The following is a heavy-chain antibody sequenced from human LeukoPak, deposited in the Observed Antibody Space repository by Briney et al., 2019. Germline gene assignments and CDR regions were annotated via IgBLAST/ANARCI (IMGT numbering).Heavy chain of an antibody. CDR1: RFTFSTYA. CDR2: ISNDGTNE. J-gene: IGHJ1*01. Sequence: PGRSLRLSCAASRFTFSTYAMHWVRQAPGKGLEWVAGISNDGTNEDHADSVKGRFTIPRDNSKNTLYLQMNSLRAEDTAIYYCARDRIAVAGMGAFQHWGQGTLVTVSS. V-gene: IGHV3-30-3*01. CDR3: ARDRIAVAGMGAFQH. D-gene: IGHD6-19*01.